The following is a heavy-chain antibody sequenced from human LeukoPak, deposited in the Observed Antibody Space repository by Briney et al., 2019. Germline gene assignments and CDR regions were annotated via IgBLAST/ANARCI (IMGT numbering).Heavy chain of an antibody. D-gene: IGHD3-10*01. CDR3: AGLYYGASGTNDC. J-gene: IGHJ4*02. Sequence: PSETLSLTCTVSGGSINSFYWSWIRQPLGKGLEWIGYIYYSGSTTYNPSLKSRVTISLDTSKNQFSLRLNSVTAADTAVYYCAGLYYGASGTNDCWGQGILVTVSS. CDR1: GGSINSFY. CDR2: IYYSGST. V-gene: IGHV4-59*08.